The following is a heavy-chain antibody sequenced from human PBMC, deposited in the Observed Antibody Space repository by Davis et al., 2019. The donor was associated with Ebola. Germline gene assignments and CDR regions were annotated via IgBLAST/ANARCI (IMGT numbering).Heavy chain of an antibody. D-gene: IGHD4-17*01. V-gene: IGHV1-2*04. CDR2: INPNSGGT. CDR1: GYTFTGYY. CDR3: ARDPLNGDYGDY. J-gene: IGHJ4*02. Sequence: AASVKVSCKASGYTFTGYYMHWVRQAPGQGLEWMGWINPNSGGTNYAQKFQGWVTMTRDTSISTAYMELSRLRSDDTAVYYCARDPLNGDYGDYWGQGTLVTVSS.